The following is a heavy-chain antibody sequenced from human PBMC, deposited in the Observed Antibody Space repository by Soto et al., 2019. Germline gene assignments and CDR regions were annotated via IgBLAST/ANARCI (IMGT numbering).Heavy chain of an antibody. J-gene: IGHJ4*02. CDR1: GGSISSGDYY. CDR3: ARADQITSTCLDY. D-gene: IGHD2-2*01. CDR2: IYYSGST. Sequence: SETLSLTCTVSGGSISSGDYYWSWIRQPPGKGLEWIGYIYYSGSTYYNPSLKSRVTISVDTSKNQFSLKLSSVTAADTAVYYCARADQITSTCLDYWGQGALVTVSS. V-gene: IGHV4-30-4*01.